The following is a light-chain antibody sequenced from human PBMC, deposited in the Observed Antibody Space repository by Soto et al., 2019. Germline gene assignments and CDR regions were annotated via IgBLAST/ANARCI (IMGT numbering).Light chain of an antibody. CDR1: QSFSNNY. J-gene: IGKJ1*01. Sequence: EIVLTQSPGTLSLSPGERATLSCRASQSFSNNYLAWYQQKPGQAPRLLIYGASNRATGIPDRFSGSGSGTDFPLTIRRLAPEDFAVYYCQQYGSSGTFGQGTK. CDR3: QQYGSSGT. CDR2: GAS. V-gene: IGKV3-20*01.